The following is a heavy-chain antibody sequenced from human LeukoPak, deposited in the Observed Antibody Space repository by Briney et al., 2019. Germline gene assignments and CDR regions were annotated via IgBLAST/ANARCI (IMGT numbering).Heavy chain of an antibody. D-gene: IGHD1-1*01. J-gene: IGHJ4*02. Sequence: PSETLSLTCGVSGGSFSSTHWWSWVRQPPGKGLEWIGEIYHSGSTNYNPSLKSRVTISVDKSKNQFSLKLNSLTAADTAVYYCARNWNDGRFDYWGQGSLVTVSA. V-gene: IGHV4-4*02. CDR1: GGSFSSTHW. CDR3: ARNWNDGRFDY. CDR2: IYHSGST.